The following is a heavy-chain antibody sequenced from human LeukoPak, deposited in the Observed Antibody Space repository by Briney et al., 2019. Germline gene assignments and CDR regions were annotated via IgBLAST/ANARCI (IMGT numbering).Heavy chain of an antibody. CDR1: GFTFSSYG. J-gene: IGHJ4*02. CDR2: MRFGESDT. V-gene: IGHV3-30*02. CDR3: AKDVGTTLHGDFDY. Sequence: QPGGSLRLSCAASGFTFSSYGMHWVRQVPGRGLEWVAFMRFGESDTYYRDSVRGRFTISRDNSKNTLYLQMNSLRAEDTAVYYCAKDVGTTLHGDFDYWGQGTLVTVSS. D-gene: IGHD1/OR15-1a*01.